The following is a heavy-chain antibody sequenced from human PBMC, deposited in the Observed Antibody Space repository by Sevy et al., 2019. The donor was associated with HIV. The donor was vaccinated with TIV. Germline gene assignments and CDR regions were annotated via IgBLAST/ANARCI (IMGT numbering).Heavy chain of an antibody. Sequence: GGSLRLSCAASGFTFSTYDMHWVRQAPGKGLEWVAIISHDGSYRYYADSVRGRFSMSRDSSKNTLYLQMSGVSVEDTAVYYCAKNRPAGGGYFSRHGMDVWGRGTTVTVSS. V-gene: IGHV3-30*18. CDR3: AKNRPAGGGYFSRHGMDV. CDR1: GFTFSTYD. D-gene: IGHD3-16*01. CDR2: ISHDGSYR. J-gene: IGHJ6*02.